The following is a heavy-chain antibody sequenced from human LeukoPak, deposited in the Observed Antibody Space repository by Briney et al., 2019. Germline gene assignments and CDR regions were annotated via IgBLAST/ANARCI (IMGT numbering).Heavy chain of an antibody. CDR2: ISAYNGNT. CDR3: ARDQEEWVTTPDYYYGMDV. Sequence: GASVKVSCKASGGTFSSYAISWVRQAPGQGLEWMGWISAYNGNTNYAQKLQGRVTMTTDTSTSTAYMELRSLRSDDTAVYYCARDQEEWVTTPDYYYGMDVWGQGTTVTVS. V-gene: IGHV1-18*01. CDR1: GGTFSSYA. D-gene: IGHD4-17*01. J-gene: IGHJ6*02.